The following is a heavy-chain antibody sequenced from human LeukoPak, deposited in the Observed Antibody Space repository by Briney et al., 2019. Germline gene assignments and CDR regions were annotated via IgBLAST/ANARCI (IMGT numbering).Heavy chain of an antibody. D-gene: IGHD2-8*01. CDR3: AGGTTNTKGAFDM. CDR1: GSTFTNYY. J-gene: IGHJ3*02. Sequence: ASVTVSCKSSGSTFTNYYIHWVRRAPGQGLEWMGIINSSGSSTSYAQKFQGRVTITRDTSTSTVYMELSSLRSEDTAVYYCAGGTTNTKGAFDMWGQGTMVTVSS. V-gene: IGHV1-46*01. CDR2: INSSGSST.